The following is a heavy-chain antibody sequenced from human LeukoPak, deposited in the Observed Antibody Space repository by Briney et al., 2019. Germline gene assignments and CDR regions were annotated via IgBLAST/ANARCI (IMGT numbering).Heavy chain of an antibody. V-gene: IGHV1-69*13. CDR2: IIPIFGTA. Sequence: ASVKVSCKASGGTFSSYAISWVRQAPGQGLEWMGGIIPIFGTANYAQKFQGRVTITADESTSTAYMELSSLRSEDTAVYYCAREWRYCSGGSCYARRAFDIWGQGTMVTVSS. J-gene: IGHJ3*02. CDR3: AREWRYCSGGSCYARRAFDI. D-gene: IGHD2-15*01. CDR1: GGTFSSYA.